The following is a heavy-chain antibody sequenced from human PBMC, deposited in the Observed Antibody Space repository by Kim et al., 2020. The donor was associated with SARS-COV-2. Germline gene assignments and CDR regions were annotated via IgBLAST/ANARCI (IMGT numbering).Heavy chain of an antibody. J-gene: IGHJ4*02. CDR1: GGSFSGYY. CDR3: ARSEGSLFPFDY. CDR2: INHSGST. Sequence: SETLSLTCAVYGGSFSGYYWAGSASPQGRGWSGLGKINHSGSTNYNPSLKSRVTISVDTSKNQFSLKLSSVTAADTAVYYCARSEGSLFPFDYWGQGTLVTVSS. V-gene: IGHV4-34*01. D-gene: IGHD3-16*02.